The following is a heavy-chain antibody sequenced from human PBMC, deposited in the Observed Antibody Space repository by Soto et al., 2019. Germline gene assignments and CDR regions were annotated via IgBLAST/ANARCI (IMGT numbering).Heavy chain of an antibody. Sequence: GGSLRLSCVASGFTFRKYGMHWVRQAPGKGLEWVAVISYEGSRKFYTDSVRGRFTISRDDSKNTVYLQMNSLRPDDTALYYCAKDIQALLVPNYYFDYWGQGALVTVSS. J-gene: IGHJ4*02. CDR2: ISYEGSRK. V-gene: IGHV3-30*18. D-gene: IGHD2-15*01. CDR1: GFTFRKYG. CDR3: AKDIQALLVPNYYFDY.